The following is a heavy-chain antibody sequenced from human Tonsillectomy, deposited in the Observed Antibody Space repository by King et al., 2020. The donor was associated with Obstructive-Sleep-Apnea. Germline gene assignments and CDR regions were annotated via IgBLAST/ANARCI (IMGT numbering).Heavy chain of an antibody. CDR2: ISSSSSSSSNSK. Sequence: QLVQSGGGLVQPGGSLRLSCAASGITLSNYNMNWVRQAPGKGLEWVSYISSSSSSSSNSKDYADSVKGRFTISRDNAKNSLHLQMNSLRAEDTAVYYCARGALVRDDYWGKGTLVTVSS. CDR1: GITLSNYN. J-gene: IGHJ4*02. V-gene: IGHV3-48*04. D-gene: IGHD3-22*01. CDR3: ARGALVRDDY.